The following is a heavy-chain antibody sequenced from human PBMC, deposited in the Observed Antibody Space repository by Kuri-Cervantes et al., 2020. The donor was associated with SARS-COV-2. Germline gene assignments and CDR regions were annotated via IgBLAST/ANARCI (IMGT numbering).Heavy chain of an antibody. Sequence: SLKISCAASGFTFDDYAMHWVRQAPGKGLEWVSGISWNSGSICYADSVKGRFTISRDNAKNSLYLQMNSLRAEDTALYYCAKNRRRIVATMGQGFDPWGQGTLVTVSS. CDR1: GFTFDDYA. J-gene: IGHJ5*02. CDR2: ISWNSGSI. V-gene: IGHV3-9*01. CDR3: AKNRRRIVATMGQGFDP. D-gene: IGHD5-12*01.